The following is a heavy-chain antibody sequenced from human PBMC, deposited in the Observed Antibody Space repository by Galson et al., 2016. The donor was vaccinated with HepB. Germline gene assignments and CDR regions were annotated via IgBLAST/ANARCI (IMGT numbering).Heavy chain of an antibody. V-gene: IGHV3-48*01. Sequence: SLRLSCAASGFTFSSYSMNWVRQAPGKGLEWVSYISSSGSIIYYADSVKGRFTISRDNANNSLYLQMNSLRAEDTAVYYCARDLVGTFYYYGMDVWGQGTTVTVSS. CDR2: ISSSGSII. D-gene: IGHD2-21*02. CDR3: ARDLVGTFYYYGMDV. J-gene: IGHJ6*02. CDR1: GFTFSSYS.